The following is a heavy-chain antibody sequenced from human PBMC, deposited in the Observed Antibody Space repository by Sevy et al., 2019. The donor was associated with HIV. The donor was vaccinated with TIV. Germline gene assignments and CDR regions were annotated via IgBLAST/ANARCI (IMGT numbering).Heavy chain of an antibody. D-gene: IGHD6-19*01. CDR1: GFTFSSYE. J-gene: IGHJ3*02. Sequence: GGSLRLSCVASGFTFSSYEMNWVRQAPGKGLEWVLYISSSSGSTRYYADSVKGRFTISRDNAKNSVYLQMNSLRAEDTAVYYCARVLYTGAWYIAAFDIWGQGTMVTVSS. CDR3: ARVLYTGAWYIAAFDI. CDR2: ISSSSGSTR. V-gene: IGHV3-48*03.